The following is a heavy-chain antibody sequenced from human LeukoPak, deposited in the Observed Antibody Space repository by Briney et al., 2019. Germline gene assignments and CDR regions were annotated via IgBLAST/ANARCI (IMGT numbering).Heavy chain of an antibody. D-gene: IGHD1-26*01. V-gene: IGHV4-59*01. J-gene: IGHJ4*02. Sequence: SETLSLTCTVSAYSISSDDYWGWIRQPPGKGLEWIGYIYYSGSTNYNPSLKSRVTISVDTSKNQFSLKLSSVTAADTAVYYCARNSGSYYGHLDYWGQGTLVTVSS. CDR2: IYYSGST. CDR1: AYSISSDDY. CDR3: ARNSGSYYGHLDY.